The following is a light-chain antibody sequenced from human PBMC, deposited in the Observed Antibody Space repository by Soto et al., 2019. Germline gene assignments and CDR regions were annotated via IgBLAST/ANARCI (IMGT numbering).Light chain of an antibody. Sequence: QSVLTQPPSVSGAPGQRVTISCTGSSSXXGAGYGVHWYQQLPGTAPKLLIYGNSNRPSGVPDRFSGSKSGTSASLAITGLXAXXXXXXYCQSYDSSLSGWVFGGGTKLTVL. V-gene: IGLV1-40*01. CDR3: QSYDSSLSGWV. CDR2: GNS. J-gene: IGLJ3*02. CDR1: SSXXGAGYG.